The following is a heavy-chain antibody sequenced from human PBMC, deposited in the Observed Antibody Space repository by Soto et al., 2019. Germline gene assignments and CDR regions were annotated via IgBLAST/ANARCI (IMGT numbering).Heavy chain of an antibody. J-gene: IGHJ3*01. CDR1: GFTFNYYW. Sequence: EVQPVESEGGLVQRGGSLRLSCAASGFTFNYYWMHWVRQAPGQGLVWVSHIHSDGSTTTYADSVKGRFTISRDNAKNTLYLQMNSLRAEDPAVYYCVRGDKGGFDLWGQGTTVTVSS. V-gene: IGHV3-74*01. CDR2: IHSDGSTT. D-gene: IGHD2-21*02. CDR3: VRGDKGGFDL.